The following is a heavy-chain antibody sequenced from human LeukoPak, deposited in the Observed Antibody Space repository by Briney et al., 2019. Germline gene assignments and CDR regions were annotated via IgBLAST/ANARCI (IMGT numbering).Heavy chain of an antibody. D-gene: IGHD2-2*02. CDR1: GGSISSYY. V-gene: IGHV4-59*01. CDR3: ARGSPVVVPAAITSYYGMDV. J-gene: IGHJ6*02. Sequence: SETLSLTCTVSGGSISSYYWSWIRQPPGKGLEWIGYIYYSGSTNYNPSLKSRVTISVDTSKNQFSLKLSSVTAADTAVYYCARGSPVVVPAAITSYYGMDVWGQGTTVTVSS. CDR2: IYYSGST.